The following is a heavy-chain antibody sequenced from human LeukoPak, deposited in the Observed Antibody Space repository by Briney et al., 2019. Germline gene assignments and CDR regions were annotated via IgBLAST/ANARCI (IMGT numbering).Heavy chain of an antibody. CDR2: IWFDGSNK. V-gene: IGHV3-33*01. J-gene: IGHJ4*02. CDR3: ARDRGSGWYVDY. D-gene: IGHD6-19*01. Sequence: GGSLRLSCAASGFIFSSYGMNWVRQAPGKGLEWVAIIWFDGSNKYYADSVKGRFTISRDNSKNTLYLQMNSLRAEDTAVYYCARDRGSGWYVDYWGQGTLVTVSS. CDR1: GFIFSSYG.